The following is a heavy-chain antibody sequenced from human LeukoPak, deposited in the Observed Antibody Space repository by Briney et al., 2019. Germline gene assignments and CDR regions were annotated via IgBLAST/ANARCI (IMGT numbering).Heavy chain of an antibody. D-gene: IGHD2-21*02. V-gene: IGHV3-23*01. CDR2: ISDTGRKR. Sequence: PRGSLRLSCVASGVSFDTYVMSWVRQPPGKGLEWVSGISDTGRKRHYTDSVKGRFTISRDNSKNTLHLQMNSLRAEDTALYFCAKDHDNGDYYYYFDSWGQGTLVTVSS. CDR3: AKDHDNGDYYYYFDS. CDR1: GVSFDTYV. J-gene: IGHJ4*02.